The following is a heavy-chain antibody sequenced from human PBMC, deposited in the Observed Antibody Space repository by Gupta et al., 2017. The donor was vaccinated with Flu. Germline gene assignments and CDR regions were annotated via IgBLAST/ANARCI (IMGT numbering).Heavy chain of an antibody. D-gene: IGHD4-23*01. Sequence: QVQLQQWGAGLLKPSETLSLTCAVYGGSFSGYYWSWIRQPPRKGLEWIGEINHSGSTNYNPSLKSRVTISVDTSKNQFSLKLGSVTAADTAVDYCARGPNPMTTVVTRTYYFDYWGQGTLVTGSS. CDR3: ARGPNPMTTVVTRTYYFDY. CDR2: INHSGST. V-gene: IGHV4-34*01. CDR1: GGSFSGYY. J-gene: IGHJ4*02.